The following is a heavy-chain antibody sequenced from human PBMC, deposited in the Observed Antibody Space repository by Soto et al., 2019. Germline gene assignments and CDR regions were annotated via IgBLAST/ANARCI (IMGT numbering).Heavy chain of an antibody. J-gene: IGHJ4*02. CDR1: GGTFSSYA. CDR2: IIPIFGTA. Sequence: SVKVSCKASGGTFSSYAISWVRQAPGQGLEWMGGIIPIFGTANYAQKFQGRVTITADESTSTAYMELSSLRSEDTAVYYCAREASLRVRGVPRAHFLDYWGQGTLVTVSS. D-gene: IGHD3-10*01. CDR3: AREASLRVRGVPRAHFLDY. V-gene: IGHV1-69*13.